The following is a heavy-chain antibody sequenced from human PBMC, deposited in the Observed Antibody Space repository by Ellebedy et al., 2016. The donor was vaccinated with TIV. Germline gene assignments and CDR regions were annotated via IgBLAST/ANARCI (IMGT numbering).Heavy chain of an antibody. CDR1: GFTFSSYA. D-gene: IGHD2-15*01. Sequence: PGGSLRLSCAASGFTFSSYAMSWVRQAPGKGLEWVSAISGSGGSTYYADSVKGRFTISRDNSKNTLYLQMNSLRAEDTAVYYCARDRGYCSGGSCYPTDYYFDYWGQGTLVTVSS. J-gene: IGHJ4*02. V-gene: IGHV3-23*01. CDR2: ISGSGGST. CDR3: ARDRGYCSGGSCYPTDYYFDY.